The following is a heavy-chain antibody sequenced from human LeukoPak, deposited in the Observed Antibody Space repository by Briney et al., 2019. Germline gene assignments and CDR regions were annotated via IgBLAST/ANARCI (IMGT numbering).Heavy chain of an antibody. Sequence: SETLSLTCAIYGGSFSGYYWSWIRQPPGKGLEWIGSIYYSGSTYYNPSLKSRVTISVDTSKNQFSLKLSSVTAADTAVYYCARDPYYYDSSGYLDYWGQGTLVTVSS. V-gene: IGHV4-34*01. D-gene: IGHD3-22*01. CDR1: GGSFSGYY. CDR2: IYYSGST. J-gene: IGHJ4*02. CDR3: ARDPYYYDSSGYLDY.